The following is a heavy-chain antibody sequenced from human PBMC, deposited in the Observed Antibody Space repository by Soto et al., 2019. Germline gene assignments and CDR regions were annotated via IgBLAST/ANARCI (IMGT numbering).Heavy chain of an antibody. Sequence: ASVKVSCKVSGYTLTELSMHWVRQAPGKRLEWMGGFDPEDGETIYAQKFQGRVTMTEDTSTDTAYMELSSLRSEDTAVYYCATGYYGSGGFDPWGQGTLVNVSS. CDR2: FDPEDGET. J-gene: IGHJ5*02. CDR1: GYTLTELS. CDR3: ATGYYGSGGFDP. V-gene: IGHV1-24*01. D-gene: IGHD3-10*01.